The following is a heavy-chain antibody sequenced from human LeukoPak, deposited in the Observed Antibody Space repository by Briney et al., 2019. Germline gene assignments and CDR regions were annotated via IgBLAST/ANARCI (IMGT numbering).Heavy chain of an antibody. J-gene: IGHJ4*02. CDR1: GFTFSNNW. D-gene: IGHD2-15*01. CDR3: ARERPICSGVSCHSRYFDY. V-gene: IGHV3-7*01. CDR2: VKKDASEM. Sequence: PGGSLRLSCAASGFTFSNNWMTWVRQAPGKGLEWVASVKKDASEMYYVDSVKGRFTISRDNAKNSLYLQMSSLRVEDTAVYYCARERPICSGVSCHSRYFDYWGQGTLVTVSS.